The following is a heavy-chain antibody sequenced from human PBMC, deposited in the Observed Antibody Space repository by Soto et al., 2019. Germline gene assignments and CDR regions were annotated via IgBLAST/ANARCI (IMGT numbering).Heavy chain of an antibody. CDR2: IYYSGST. D-gene: IGHD3-10*01. Sequence: PSETLSLTCTVSGGSISSGGYYWSWIRQHPGKGLEWIGYIYYSGSTYYNPSLKSRVTISVDTSKNQFSLKLSSVTAADTAVYYCARGPPSGQIFDYWGQGTLVTVSS. CDR3: ARGPPSGQIFDY. J-gene: IGHJ4*02. V-gene: IGHV4-31*03. CDR1: GGSISSGGYY.